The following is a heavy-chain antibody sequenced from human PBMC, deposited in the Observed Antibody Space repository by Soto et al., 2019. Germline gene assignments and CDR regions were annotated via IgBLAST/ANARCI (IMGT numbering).Heavy chain of an antibody. CDR3: ARFGLHDYDSSGYDAFDI. J-gene: IGHJ3*02. CDR1: GGSISSYY. Sequence: SETLSLTCTVSGGSISSYYWSWIRQPPGKGLEWIGYIYYSGSTNYNPSLKSRVTIAVDTSKNQFSLKLSSVTAADTAVYYCARFGLHDYDSSGYDAFDIWGQGTMVTVSS. V-gene: IGHV4-59*01. CDR2: IYYSGST. D-gene: IGHD3-22*01.